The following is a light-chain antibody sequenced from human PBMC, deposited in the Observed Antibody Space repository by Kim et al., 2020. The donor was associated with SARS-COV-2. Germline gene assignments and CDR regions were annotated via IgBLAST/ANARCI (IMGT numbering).Light chain of an antibody. J-gene: IGLJ1*01. Sequence: PGQTASITCSGDNLGDKSVSWYQQRPGQSPVLVIYQDNQRPSGIPERFSGSNTGNTATLTISGTQAMDEADYYCQAWDSSTHNYVFGAGTKVTVL. V-gene: IGLV3-1*01. CDR3: QAWDSSTHNYV. CDR2: QDN. CDR1: NLGDKS.